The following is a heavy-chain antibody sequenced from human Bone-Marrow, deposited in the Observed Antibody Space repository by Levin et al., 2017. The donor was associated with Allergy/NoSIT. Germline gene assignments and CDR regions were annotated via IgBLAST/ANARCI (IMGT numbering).Heavy chain of an antibody. CDR2: ISSSGSTI. D-gene: IGHD2-21*02. J-gene: IGHJ6*02. CDR1: GFTFSDYY. CDR3: ARDLGVVVTAMAGFDYYYGMDV. V-gene: IGHV3-11*01. Sequence: SCAASGFTFSDYYMSWIRQAPGKGLEWVSYISSSGSTIYYADSVKGRFTISRDNAKNSLYLQMNSLRAEDTAVYYCARDLGVVVTAMAGFDYYYGMDVWGQGTTVTVSS.